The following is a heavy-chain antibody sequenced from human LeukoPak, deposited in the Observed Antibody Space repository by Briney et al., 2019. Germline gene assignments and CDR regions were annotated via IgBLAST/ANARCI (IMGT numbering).Heavy chain of an antibody. CDR1: GYTFTGYY. J-gene: IGHJ4*02. CDR2: INPNSGGT. Sequence: ASVTVSCKASGYTFTGYYMHWVRQAPGQGREWMGWINPNSGGTNYAQKFQGRVTMTRDTSISTAYMELSRLRSDDTAVYYCARLVWPSIAVAGRADDYWGQGTLVTVSS. V-gene: IGHV1-2*02. D-gene: IGHD6-19*01. CDR3: ARLVWPSIAVAGRADDY.